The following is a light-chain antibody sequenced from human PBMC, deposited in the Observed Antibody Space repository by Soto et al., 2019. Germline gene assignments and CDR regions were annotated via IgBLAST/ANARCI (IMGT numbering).Light chain of an antibody. Sequence: QSVLTQPASVSGSPGQSIAISCTGTISDVGTYDYVSWYQQHPNRAPKLMIYEVRNRPSGVSNRFSGSKSVNTATLTISGLQAEDEADYYCRSHTITNTRVFGTGTIVTVL. CDR1: ISDVGTYDY. V-gene: IGLV2-14*03. CDR2: EVR. CDR3: RSHTITNTRV. J-gene: IGLJ1*01.